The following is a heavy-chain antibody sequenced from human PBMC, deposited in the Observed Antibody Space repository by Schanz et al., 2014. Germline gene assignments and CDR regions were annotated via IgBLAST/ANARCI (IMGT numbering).Heavy chain of an antibody. V-gene: IGHV3-23*04. CDR1: GFTFSSYG. CDR2: LSGSGGST. D-gene: IGHD2-2*01. Sequence: VQLVESGGGVVQFGRSLRLSCVASGFTFSSYGMHWVRQAPGKGLEWVSALSGSGGSTFYADSMKGRFTISRDNSKNTLNLQMNSLRAEDTAVYYCAKDLLYGAPMPLKHLDYWGQGTLVTVSS. J-gene: IGHJ4*02. CDR3: AKDLLYGAPMPLKHLDY.